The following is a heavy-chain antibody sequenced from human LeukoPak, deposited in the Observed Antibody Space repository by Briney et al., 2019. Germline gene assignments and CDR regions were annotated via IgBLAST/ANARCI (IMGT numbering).Heavy chain of an antibody. D-gene: IGHD5-12*01. Sequence: SETLSLTCAVYGGSFSGYYWSWIRQPPGKGLEWNGEINHSGSTNYNPSHKSRVTISVDTSKNQFSLKLSSVTAADTAVYYCARDSGPGTDIVATRGYFDYWGQGTLVTVSS. V-gene: IGHV4-34*01. CDR1: GGSFSGYY. CDR2: INHSGST. J-gene: IGHJ4*02. CDR3: ARDSGPGTDIVATRGYFDY.